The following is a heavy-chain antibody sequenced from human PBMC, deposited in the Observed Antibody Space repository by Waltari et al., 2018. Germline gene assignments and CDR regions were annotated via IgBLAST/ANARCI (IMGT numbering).Heavy chain of an antibody. CDR3: AKDFAQYSGSHH. CDR1: GFTFDDYA. V-gene: IGHV3-43*01. J-gene: IGHJ5*02. D-gene: IGHD1-26*01. CDR2: ISWDGETT. Sequence: QLVESGGGVVQPGGSLRLTCAGSGFTFDDYAMHWVRQVPGKGLEWVSYISWDGETTYYAGSVKGRFTLSRDNSKNPVFLQMNRLRKEDTALYYCAKDFAQYSGSHHWGQGTLVTVSS.